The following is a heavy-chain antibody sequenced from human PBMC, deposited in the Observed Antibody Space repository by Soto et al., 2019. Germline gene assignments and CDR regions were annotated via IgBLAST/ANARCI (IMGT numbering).Heavy chain of an antibody. CDR2: IYPDDSDT. D-gene: IGHD3-9*01. V-gene: IGHV5-51*01. J-gene: IGHJ4*02. Sequence: EVQLVQSGAEVKKPGESLKISCKGYGYNFTSHWIGWVRQMPGKGLQWMGIIYPDDSDTKYSPSFQGQVTLSVDKSIESAYLQWSSLKASDTAMYYCVRLGSILTNSYGGPPGYWGQGTLVTVSS. CDR3: VRLGSILTNSYGGPPGY. CDR1: GYNFTSHW.